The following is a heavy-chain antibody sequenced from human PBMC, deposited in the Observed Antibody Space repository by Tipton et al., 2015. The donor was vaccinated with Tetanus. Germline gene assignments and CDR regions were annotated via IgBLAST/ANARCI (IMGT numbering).Heavy chain of an antibody. CDR1: GFSFASYG. CDR3: ARDSSQGLIDFWSGFHDQIDY. D-gene: IGHD3-3*01. J-gene: IGHJ4*01. V-gene: IGHV3-33*01. Sequence: SLRLSCAASGFSFASYGMHWVRQAPGKGLEWMATIFDDGSNTYYADSVKGRYSISRDNSKNMLYLEMNSLRAGDTATYYCARDSSQGLIDFWSGFHDQIDYWGHGTLVTVSS. CDR2: IFDDGSNT.